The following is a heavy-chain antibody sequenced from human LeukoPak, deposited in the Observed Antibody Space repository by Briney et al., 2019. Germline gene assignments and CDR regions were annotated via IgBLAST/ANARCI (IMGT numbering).Heavy chain of an antibody. V-gene: IGHV3-64*01. Sequence: GGSLRLSCAASGFTFSSYAMHWVRQAPGKGLEYVSAISSNGGSTYYANSVKGRFTISRDNSKNTLYLQMGSLRAEDMAVYYCARDIRALVMPTYGMDVWGQGTAVTVSS. CDR1: GFTFSSYA. CDR3: ARDIRALVMPTYGMDV. D-gene: IGHD2-2*01. J-gene: IGHJ6*02. CDR2: ISSNGGST.